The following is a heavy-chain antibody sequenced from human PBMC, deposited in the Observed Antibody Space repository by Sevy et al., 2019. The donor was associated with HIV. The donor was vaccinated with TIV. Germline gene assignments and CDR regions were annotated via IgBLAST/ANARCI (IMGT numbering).Heavy chain of an antibody. V-gene: IGHV3-21*01. CDR1: GFTFSSYS. CDR3: AREAAYSDDAWGVGDFDY. CDR2: ISSSSSYI. J-gene: IGHJ4*02. Sequence: GGSLRLSCAASGFTFSSYSMNWVRQAPGKGLEWVSSISSSSSYIYYADSVKGRFTISRDKSKNSLYLQMNSLRAEDTAVYYCAREAAYSDDAWGVGDFDYWGQGTLVTVSS. D-gene: IGHD3-16*01.